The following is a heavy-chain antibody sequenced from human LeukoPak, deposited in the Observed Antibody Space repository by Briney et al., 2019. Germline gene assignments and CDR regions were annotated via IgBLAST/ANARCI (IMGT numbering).Heavy chain of an antibody. CDR3: AKDPREGWLQSPY. D-gene: IGHD5-24*01. V-gene: IGHV3-23*01. CDR2: ISDSGGTT. Sequence: GGSLRLSCAASGFTFSSYGMSWVRQAPGKGLEWVSGISDSGGTTYYVDSVKGRFTISRDNSKNTLYLQVNSLTAEDTAVYYCAKDPREGWLQSPYWSQGTLVSVSS. CDR1: GFTFSSYG. J-gene: IGHJ4*02.